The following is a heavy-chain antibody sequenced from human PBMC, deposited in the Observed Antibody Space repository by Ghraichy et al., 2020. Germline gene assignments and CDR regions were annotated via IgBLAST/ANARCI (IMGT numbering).Heavy chain of an antibody. D-gene: IGHD3-22*01. CDR1: GFTFSDYY. Sequence: GGSLRLSCAASGFTFSDYYMSWIRQAPGKGLEWVSYISSSGSTIYYADSVKGRFTISRDNAKNSLYLQMNSLRAEDTAVYYCARSYDSSGYYYGFGGYWGQGTLVTVSS. J-gene: IGHJ4*02. CDR3: ARSYDSSGYYYGFGGY. V-gene: IGHV3-11*01. CDR2: ISSSGSTI.